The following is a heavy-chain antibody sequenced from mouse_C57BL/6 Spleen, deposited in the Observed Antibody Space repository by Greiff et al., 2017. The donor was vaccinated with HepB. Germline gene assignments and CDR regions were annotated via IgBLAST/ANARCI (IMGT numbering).Heavy chain of an antibody. CDR2: IDPSDSYT. J-gene: IGHJ1*03. CDR3: ARRADYAYWYFDV. D-gene: IGHD2-4*01. Sequence: VQLQQPGAELVMPGASVKLSCKASGYTFTSYWMHWVKQGPGQGLEWIGEIDPSDSYTNYNQKFKGKSTLTVDKSSSTAYMQLSSLTSEDSAVYYCARRADYAYWYFDVWGTGTTVTVSS. V-gene: IGHV1-69*01. CDR1: GYTFTSYW.